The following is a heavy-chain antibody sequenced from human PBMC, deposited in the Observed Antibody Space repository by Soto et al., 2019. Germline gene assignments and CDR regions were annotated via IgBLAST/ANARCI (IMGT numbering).Heavy chain of an antibody. CDR1: GGSISSYY. CDR3: ARGATFTIQ. V-gene: IGHV4-59*01. CDR2: IYYSGST. Sequence: QVQLQESGPGLVKPSETLSLTCTVSGGSISSYYWSSIRQPPGKGLEWIGYIYYSGSTNYNPSLKSRVTISVDTSKNQFSLKLSSVTAADTAVYYCARGATFTIQWGQGTLVTVSS. D-gene: IGHD3-3*01. J-gene: IGHJ4*02.